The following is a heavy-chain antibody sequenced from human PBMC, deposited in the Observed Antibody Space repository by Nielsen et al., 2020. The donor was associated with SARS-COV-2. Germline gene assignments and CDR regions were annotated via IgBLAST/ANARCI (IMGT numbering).Heavy chain of an antibody. D-gene: IGHD2-15*01. Sequence: SLKISCAASGFTFDDYAMHWVRQAPGKGLEWVSGISWNSGSIGYADSVKGRFTISRDNAKNSLYLQMNSLRAEDTALYYCARDAKDNYYYYYMDVWGKGTTVTVSS. CDR3: ARDAKDNYYYYYMDV. J-gene: IGHJ6*03. V-gene: IGHV3-9*01. CDR1: GFTFDDYA. CDR2: ISWNSGSI.